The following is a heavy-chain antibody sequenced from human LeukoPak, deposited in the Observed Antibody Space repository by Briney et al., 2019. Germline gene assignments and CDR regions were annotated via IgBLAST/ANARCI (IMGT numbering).Heavy chain of an antibody. CDR3: AKGIDSSGYYPFDY. J-gene: IGHJ4*02. V-gene: IGHV3-23*01. CDR1: GFTFSSYA. CDR2: ISGSGGRT. D-gene: IGHD3-22*01. Sequence: GGSLRLSCAASGFTFSSYAMSWVRQAPGKGLEWVSAISGSGGRTYYADSVKGRFTISRDNSKNTLYLQMNSLRAEDTAVYYCAKGIDSSGYYPFDYWGQGTLVTVSS.